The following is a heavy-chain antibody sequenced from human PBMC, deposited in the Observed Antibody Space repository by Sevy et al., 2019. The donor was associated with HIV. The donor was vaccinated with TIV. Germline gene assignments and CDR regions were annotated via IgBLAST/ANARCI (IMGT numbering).Heavy chain of an antibody. D-gene: IGHD3-10*01. J-gene: IGHJ5*02. V-gene: IGHV3-48*02. CDR2: ISSSSSTI. CDR3: AREYYGSGSYEDFDP. CDR1: GFTFSSYS. Sequence: GGSLRLSCAASGFTFSSYSMNWVRQAPGKGLEWVSYISSSSSTIYYADSVKGRFTISRDNAKNSKYLQMNSLRDEDTAVYYCAREYYGSGSYEDFDPWGQGTLVTVSS.